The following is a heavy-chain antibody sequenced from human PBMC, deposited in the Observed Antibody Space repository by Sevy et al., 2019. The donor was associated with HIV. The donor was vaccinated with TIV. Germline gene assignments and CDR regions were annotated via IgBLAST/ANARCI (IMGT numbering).Heavy chain of an antibody. Sequence: GGSLRLSCATSGFTFSSYEMNWVRQAPGKGLEWVSYISSSGSTIYYADSVKGRFTIARDNAKNSLFLQMNSLRAEDTSGDYCARSSWLVSWYFDLWGRSTLVTVSS. CDR3: ARSSWLVSWYFDL. CDR2: ISSSGSTI. V-gene: IGHV3-48*03. D-gene: IGHD6-13*01. CDR1: GFTFSSYE. J-gene: IGHJ2*01.